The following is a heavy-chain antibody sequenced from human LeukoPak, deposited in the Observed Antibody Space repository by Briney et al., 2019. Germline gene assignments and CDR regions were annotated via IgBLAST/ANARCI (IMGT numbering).Heavy chain of an antibody. Sequence: GGSLRLSCAASGFTFSSYAMHWVRQAPGKGLEWVAVISYDGSNKYYADSVKGRFTTSRDNSKNTLYLQMNSLRAEDTAVYYCARDLLPYGSRSSYFDYWGQGTLVTVSS. D-gene: IGHD3-10*01. J-gene: IGHJ4*02. V-gene: IGHV3-30-3*01. CDR1: GFTFSSYA. CDR3: ARDLLPYGSRSSYFDY. CDR2: ISYDGSNK.